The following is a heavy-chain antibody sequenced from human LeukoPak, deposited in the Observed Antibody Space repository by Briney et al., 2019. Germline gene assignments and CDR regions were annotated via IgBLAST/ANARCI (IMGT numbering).Heavy chain of an antibody. CDR2: IYTSGST. Sequence: KPSETLSLTCTVSGGSISSYYWSWIRQPAGKGLEWIGRIYTSGSTNYNPSLKSRVTMSVDTSKNQFSLKLSSVTAADTAVYYCASESCSSTSCSFDYWGQGTLVTFSS. CDR1: GGSISSYY. V-gene: IGHV4-4*07. CDR3: ASESCSSTSCSFDY. D-gene: IGHD2-2*01. J-gene: IGHJ4*02.